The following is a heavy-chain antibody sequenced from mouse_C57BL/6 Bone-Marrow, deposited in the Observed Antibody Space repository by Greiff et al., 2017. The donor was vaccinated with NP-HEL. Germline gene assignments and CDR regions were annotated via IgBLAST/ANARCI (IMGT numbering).Heavy chain of an antibody. CDR2: IYPRSGNT. CDR1: GYTFTSYG. J-gene: IGHJ2*01. V-gene: IGHV1-81*01. CDR3: ARCRDYSNPFDY. Sequence: QVQLKQSGAELARPGASVKLSCKASGYTFTSYGISWVKQRTGQGLEWIGEIYPRSGNTYYNEKFKGKATLTADKSSSTAYMELRSLTSEDSAVYFCARCRDYSNPFDYWGQGTTLTVSS. D-gene: IGHD2-5*01.